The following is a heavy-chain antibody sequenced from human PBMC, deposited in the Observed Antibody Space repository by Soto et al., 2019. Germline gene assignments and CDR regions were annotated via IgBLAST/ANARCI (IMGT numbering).Heavy chain of an antibody. CDR3: ARSARYFDWLLLDY. CDR1: GGSISSSSYY. D-gene: IGHD3-9*01. Sequence: QLQLQESGPGLVKPSETLSLTCTVSGGSISSSSYYWGWIRQPPGKGLAWIGSIYYSGSTYYNPSLKSRFTISVDTSKNQFALQLSSVTASDTAVYYCARSARYFDWLLLDYWGQGTLVTVSS. CDR2: IYYSGST. V-gene: IGHV4-39*01. J-gene: IGHJ4*02.